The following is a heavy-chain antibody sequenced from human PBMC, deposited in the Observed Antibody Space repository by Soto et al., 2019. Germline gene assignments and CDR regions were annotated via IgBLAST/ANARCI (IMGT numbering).Heavy chain of an antibody. CDR2: IIPIFGTA. CDR3: ARRRDYGDYRWFDP. J-gene: IGHJ5*02. V-gene: IGHV1-69*12. CDR1: GGTFSSYA. D-gene: IGHD4-17*01. Sequence: QVQLVQSGAEVKKPGSSVKVSCQASGGTFSSYAISWVRQAPGQGLEWMGGIIPIFGTANYAQKFQGRVTITADESTSTAYMELSSLRSEDTAVYYCARRRDYGDYRWFDPWGQGTLVTVSS.